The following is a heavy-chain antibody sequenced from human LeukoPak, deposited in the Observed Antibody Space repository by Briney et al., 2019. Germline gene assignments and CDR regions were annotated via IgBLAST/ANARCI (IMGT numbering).Heavy chain of an antibody. CDR2: IISILGIA. CDR3: ARVRPLGGSSWTEYYYYGMDV. Sequence: ASVKVSCKASGGTISSYAISWVRQPPGQGLEWMGRIISILGIANYAQKFQGRVTITADKSTSTAYMELSSLRSEDTAVYYCARVRPLGGSSWTEYYYYGMDVWGQGTTVTVSS. D-gene: IGHD6-13*01. CDR1: GGTISSYA. V-gene: IGHV1-69*04. J-gene: IGHJ6*02.